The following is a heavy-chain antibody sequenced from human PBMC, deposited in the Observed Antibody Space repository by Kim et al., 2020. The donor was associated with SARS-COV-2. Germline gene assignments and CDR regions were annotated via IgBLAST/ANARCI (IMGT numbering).Heavy chain of an antibody. Sequence: SVKVSCKASGGTFSSYAISWVRQAPGQGLEWMGRIIPILGIANYAQKFQGRVTITADKSTSTAYMELSSLRSEDTAVYYCARDWTSGSYYTDYWGQGTL. D-gene: IGHD3-10*01. CDR3: ARDWTSGSYYTDY. J-gene: IGHJ4*02. CDR2: IIPILGIA. CDR1: GGTFSSYA. V-gene: IGHV1-69*04.